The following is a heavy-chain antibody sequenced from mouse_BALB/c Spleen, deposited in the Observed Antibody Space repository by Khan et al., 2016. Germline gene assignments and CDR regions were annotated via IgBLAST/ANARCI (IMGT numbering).Heavy chain of an antibody. CDR1: GYTFTSYW. CDR2: INPRNGRT. D-gene: IGHD3-3*01. V-gene: IGHV1S81*02. CDR3: ARRRDDWYFDV. J-gene: IGHJ1*01. Sequence: QVQLQQSGAELVKPGASVKLSCKASGYTFTSYWMHWVMQRPGQGLEWIGEINPRNGRTNYNEKFKNKATLTVDKSSSAVYMQLSGLTPDDSAVXYCARRRDDWYFDVWGAGTTVTVSS.